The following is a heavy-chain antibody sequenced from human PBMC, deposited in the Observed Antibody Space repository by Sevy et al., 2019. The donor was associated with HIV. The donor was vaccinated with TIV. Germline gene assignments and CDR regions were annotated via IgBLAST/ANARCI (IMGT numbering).Heavy chain of an antibody. CDR1: GFTFSSYS. CDR3: ARGGNYYDSSGPGYDAFDI. CDR2: ISSSSSYI. Sequence: GGSLRLSCAASGFTFSSYSMNWVRQAPGKGLEWVSSISSSSSYIYYADSVKGRFTISRDNAKNSLYLQMNSLIAEDTAVYYCARGGNYYDSSGPGYDAFDIWGQGTMVTVSS. V-gene: IGHV3-21*01. J-gene: IGHJ3*02. D-gene: IGHD3-22*01.